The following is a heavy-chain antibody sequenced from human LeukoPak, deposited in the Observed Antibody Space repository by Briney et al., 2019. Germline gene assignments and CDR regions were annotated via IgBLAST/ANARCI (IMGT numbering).Heavy chain of an antibody. CDR3: ARGGRNAYYVDY. CDR2: INSDESRT. CDR1: GFTFSSYW. D-gene: IGHD3-16*01. V-gene: IGHV3-74*01. J-gene: IGHJ4*02. Sequence: GGSLRLSRAASGFTFSSYWMHWVRQAPGKGLVWVSRINSDESRTNYADSAKGRFTISRDNAKNTLYLQMNSLRAEDTAVYYCARGGRNAYYVDYWGQGTLVTVSS.